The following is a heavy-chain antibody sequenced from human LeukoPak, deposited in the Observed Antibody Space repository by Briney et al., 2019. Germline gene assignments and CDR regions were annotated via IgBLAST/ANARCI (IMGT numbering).Heavy chain of an antibody. J-gene: IGHJ4*02. Sequence: PGGSLRLSCAASGFTFSSYWMSWVRQAPGKGLEWVANIKQDGSEKYYVDSVKGRFTISRDNAKNSLYLQMNSLRAEDTAVYYCARDQWYYGSGSRFDYWGQGTLVTVSS. V-gene: IGHV3-7*01. D-gene: IGHD3-10*01. CDR1: GFTFSSYW. CDR2: IKQDGSEK. CDR3: ARDQWYYGSGSRFDY.